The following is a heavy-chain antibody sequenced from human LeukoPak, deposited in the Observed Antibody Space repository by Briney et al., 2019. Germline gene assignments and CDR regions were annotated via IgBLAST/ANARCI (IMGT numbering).Heavy chain of an antibody. CDR1: GGSISSSSYY. V-gene: IGHV4-39*07. CDR2: IYYSGST. J-gene: IGHJ5*02. D-gene: IGHD2-15*01. Sequence: SETLSLTCTVSGGSISSSSYYWGWIRQPPGKGLEWIGSIYYSGSTYYNPSLKSRVTISVDTSKNQFSLKLSSVTAADTAVYYCARIYCSGGSCYRRNWFDPWGQGTLVTVSS. CDR3: ARIYCSGGSCYRRNWFDP.